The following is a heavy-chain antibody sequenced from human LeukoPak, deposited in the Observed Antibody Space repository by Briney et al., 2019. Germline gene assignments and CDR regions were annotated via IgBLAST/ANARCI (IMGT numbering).Heavy chain of an antibody. V-gene: IGHV4-59*08. J-gene: IGHJ4*02. Sequence: SETLSLTCTVSGGSISSYYWNWIRQPPGRGLEWIGNLYYSGSTNYNPSLKSRVTMSVDTSKNQLSLTLSSVTAADTAVYYCARHVYCTNGICSDYWGQGTLVTVSS. CDR2: LYYSGST. CDR1: GGSISSYY. CDR3: ARHVYCTNGICSDY. D-gene: IGHD2-8*01.